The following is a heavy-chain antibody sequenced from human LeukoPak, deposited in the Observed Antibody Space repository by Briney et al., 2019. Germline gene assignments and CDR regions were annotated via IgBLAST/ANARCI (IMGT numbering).Heavy chain of an antibody. CDR2: VDAEDGET. CDR3: ATDRILSDAHIVPGGFDP. D-gene: IGHD2-8*01. V-gene: IGHV1-24*01. J-gene: IGHJ5*02. CDR1: GYTLTELS. Sequence: GASVKVSCKVSGYTLTELSMHWVGQAPGKGREGMGGVDAEDGETMYAQKFQGRVTITEDTSTDTAYLELSSLRSQDTAVYSCATDRILSDAHIVPGGFDPWGQGTLVTVSS.